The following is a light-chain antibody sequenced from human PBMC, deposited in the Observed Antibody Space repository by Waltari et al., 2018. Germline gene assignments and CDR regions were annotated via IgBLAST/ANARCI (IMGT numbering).Light chain of an antibody. Sequence: QSALTQPASVSGSPGRSITISCTGTSSDVGGYNYVSWYQQYPGKAPKLVIHDVSSRPSGTSDRFSGSKSGNTASLIISGLQADDEADYYCSSYTASRLYVFGTGTKVTVL. CDR1: SSDVGGYNY. CDR3: SSYTASRLYV. J-gene: IGLJ1*01. CDR2: DVS. V-gene: IGLV2-14*03.